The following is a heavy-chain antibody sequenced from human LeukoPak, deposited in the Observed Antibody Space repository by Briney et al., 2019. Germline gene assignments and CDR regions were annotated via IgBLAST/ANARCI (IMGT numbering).Heavy chain of an antibody. Sequence: SETLSLTCTVSGGSVSSINIYWSWIRQPAGKGLEWIGRIYSSGSTNYNPSLKSRVTISVDTSKNQFSLKLSSVAAADTAVYYCARDDNSGGLWGQGTLVTVSS. J-gene: IGHJ4*02. CDR1: GGSVSSINIY. V-gene: IGHV4-61*02. D-gene: IGHD3-10*01. CDR3: ARDDNSGGL. CDR2: IYSSGST.